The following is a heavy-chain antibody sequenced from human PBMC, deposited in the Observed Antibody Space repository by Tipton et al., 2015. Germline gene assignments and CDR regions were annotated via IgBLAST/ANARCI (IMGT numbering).Heavy chain of an antibody. Sequence: TLSLTCAVFGYSISSGYYWGWIRQPPGKGLEWIGSIDHSGTTYSNPSLKRRVTISVDTPKNQFSLKLMSVTASDPAVYYCARARGRHGGLCDSWGRGTRVSVSS. D-gene: IGHD2-21*01. CDR3: ARARGRHGGLCDS. CDR2: IDHSGTT. CDR1: GYSISSGYY. V-gene: IGHV4-38-2*01. J-gene: IGHJ4*02.